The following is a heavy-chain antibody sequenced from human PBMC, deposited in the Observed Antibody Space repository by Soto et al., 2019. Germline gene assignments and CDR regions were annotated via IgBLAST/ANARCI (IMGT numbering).Heavy chain of an antibody. CDR1: GFTFSSYG. V-gene: IGHV3-30*18. D-gene: IGHD2-15*01. CDR3: AKSHGDIVAYTDGMDV. J-gene: IGHJ6*02. CDR2: ISYDGSNK. Sequence: GGSLRLSCAASGFTFSSYGMHWVRQAPGKGLEWVAVISYDGSNKYYADSVKGRFTISRDNSKNTLYLQMNSLRAEDTAVYYCAKSHGDIVAYTDGMDVWGQGTTVTVSS.